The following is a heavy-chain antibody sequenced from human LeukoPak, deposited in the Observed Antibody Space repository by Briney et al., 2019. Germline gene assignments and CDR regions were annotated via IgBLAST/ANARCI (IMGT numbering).Heavy chain of an antibody. D-gene: IGHD5-24*01. CDR3: AGWLQL. Sequence: GGSLRLSCAASGFTFSSYSMNWVRQAPGKGLEWVSYISGSGTIINYADSVKGRFTVSRDNAKNSLYLQMNSLRVEDTAVYYCAGWLQLWGQGTLVTVSS. V-gene: IGHV3-48*04. CDR2: ISGSGTII. CDR1: GFTFSSYS. J-gene: IGHJ4*02.